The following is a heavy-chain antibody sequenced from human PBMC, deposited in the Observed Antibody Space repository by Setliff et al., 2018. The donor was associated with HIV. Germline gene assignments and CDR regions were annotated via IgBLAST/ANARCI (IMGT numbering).Heavy chain of an antibody. CDR1: GGSISRNNYY. CDR2: VFYSETVYYGGRT. D-gene: IGHD2-21*02. CDR3: ARGVPLLPPHY. J-gene: IGHJ4*02. V-gene: IGHV4-39*07. Sequence: SETLSLTCTVSGGSISRNNYYWGWIRQPPGKGLEWIGSVFYSETVYYGGRTYYSPSLKSRVTISVDTSKSQFSLKLSSVTAADTAVYYCARGVPLLPPHYWGQGTLVTVSS.